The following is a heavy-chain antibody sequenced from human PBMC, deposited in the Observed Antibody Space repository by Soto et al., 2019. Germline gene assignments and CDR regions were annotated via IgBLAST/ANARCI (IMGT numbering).Heavy chain of an antibody. Sequence: HVQLQESGPGLVKPSGTLSLTCAVSNGSISSSNWWNWVRQPPGMELEWIGEIYHTGSTNYNPSLKSRVTRSVDKSKNQFSLRLNSVTAADTAVYYCARAVAGLDFDYWGQGTLVTVSS. CDR1: NGSISSSNW. D-gene: IGHD6-19*01. CDR2: IYHTGST. CDR3: ARAVAGLDFDY. V-gene: IGHV4-4*02. J-gene: IGHJ4*02.